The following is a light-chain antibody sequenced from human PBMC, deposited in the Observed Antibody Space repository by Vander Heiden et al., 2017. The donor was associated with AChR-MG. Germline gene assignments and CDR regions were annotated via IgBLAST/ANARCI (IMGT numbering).Light chain of an antibody. CDR2: DAS. V-gene: IGKV3-11*01. Sequence: EIVLTQSPATLSLSPGERATLSCRASQSVSGLLTWYQQRLGQAPRLLIYDASNRATGIPARFSGSGSGTDFTLTISSLEPEDFAVYYCQLRNNWVGTFGPWTKVDIK. CDR3: QLRNNWVGT. CDR1: QSVSGL. J-gene: IGKJ3*01.